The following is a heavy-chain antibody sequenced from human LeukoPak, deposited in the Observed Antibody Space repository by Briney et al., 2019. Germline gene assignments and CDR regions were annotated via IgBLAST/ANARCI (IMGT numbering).Heavy chain of an antibody. CDR1: GFTFSGSA. Sequence: QSGGSLRLSCAASGFTFSGSAIHWVRQASGKGLEWVGRIRSKANNYATAYAASVKGRFTFSRDDSKNTAYLQMNSLKTEDTAVYYCYSGSYYGYWGQGTLVTVSS. CDR2: IRSKANNYAT. V-gene: IGHV3-73*01. CDR3: YSGSYYGY. D-gene: IGHD1-26*01. J-gene: IGHJ4*02.